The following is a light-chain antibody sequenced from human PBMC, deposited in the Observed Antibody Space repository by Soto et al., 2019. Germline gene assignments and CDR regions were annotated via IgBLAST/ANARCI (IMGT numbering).Light chain of an antibody. J-gene: IGKJ1*01. CDR1: QSVSSN. CDR3: QQYGSSPPWT. Sequence: EIVMTQSPATLSVSPGERATISCRASQSVSSNLAWYQQKPGQAPRLLSYGASSRATGIPDRFSCSVSGTDFTLTISRLEPEDFALYYCQQYGSSPPWTFGQGTKVDIK. V-gene: IGKV3-20*01. CDR2: GAS.